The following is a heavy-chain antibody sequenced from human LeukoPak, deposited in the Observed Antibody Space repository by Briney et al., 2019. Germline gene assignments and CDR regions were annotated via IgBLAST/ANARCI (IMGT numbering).Heavy chain of an antibody. CDR1: GFTFGNYA. J-gene: IGHJ1*01. D-gene: IGHD4-23*01. CDR2: IRSKAYGGTT. V-gene: IGHV3-49*04. CDR3: TFDYGGNTGYFRH. Sequence: PGRSLRLSCTASGFTFGNYAMSWVRQAPGKGLEWGGFIRSKAYGGTTEYAASVKGRFTISRDDSKSIAYLQMNSLKTEDTAVYYCTFDYGGNTGYFRHWGQGTLVTVSS.